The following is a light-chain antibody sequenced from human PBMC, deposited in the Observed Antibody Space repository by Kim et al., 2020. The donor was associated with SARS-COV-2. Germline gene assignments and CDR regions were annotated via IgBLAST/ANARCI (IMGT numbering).Light chain of an antibody. CDR3: NSHTSSLTSV. CDR1: NSDVGGYDY. V-gene: IGLV2-14*03. J-gene: IGLJ3*02. Sequence: QSALTQPASVSGSPGQSITISCTGTNSDVGGYDYVSWYQHHPGKAPQLLIYDVSRRPSGVSNRFSGSKSGNTASLTISGLQAEDEADYYCNSHTSSLTSVFGGGTQLIVL. CDR2: DVS.